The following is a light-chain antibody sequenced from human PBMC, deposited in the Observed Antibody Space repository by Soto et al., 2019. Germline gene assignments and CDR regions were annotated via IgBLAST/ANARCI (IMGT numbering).Light chain of an antibody. CDR2: LGS. Sequence: DIVLTQSPLSLPVTPGEPASISCRSSLSLLHSNGYNYLVWYLQKPGQSPHLLIYLGSYRASGVSDRFSGSGSGTDFTLKISRVEAEDVGVYYCMQALQTPRTFGLGTKVDIK. V-gene: IGKV2-28*01. CDR3: MQALQTPRT. CDR1: LSLLHSNGYNY. J-gene: IGKJ1*01.